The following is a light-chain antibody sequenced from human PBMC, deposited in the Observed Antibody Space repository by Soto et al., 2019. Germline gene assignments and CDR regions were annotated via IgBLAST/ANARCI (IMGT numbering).Light chain of an antibody. CDR1: QTVSRS. V-gene: IGKV3-15*01. J-gene: IGKJ2*01. CDR3: QQYIDWPPYT. Sequence: EIVMTQSPATLSLSPGERATLSCRASQTVSRSLAWYQQKPGQAPRLLIYGASTRATGIPGRFSGSGSGTDFTLTISSLQSEDFAVYYCQQYIDWPPYTFGQGTKVEIK. CDR2: GAS.